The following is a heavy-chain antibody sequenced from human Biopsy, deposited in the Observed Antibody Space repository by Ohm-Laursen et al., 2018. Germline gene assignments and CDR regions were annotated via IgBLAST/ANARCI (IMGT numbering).Heavy chain of an antibody. Sequence: GSLRLSCAASGFAFNLYEMNWVRQAPGKGLEWVSSISASGNHIYYTDSVKGRFTVSRDNAKNSLYLQMNSLRAEDTAVYYCARAYPPPGRRLVVVAGDFDCWGQGTRVTVSS. CDR3: ARAYPPPGRRLVVVAGDFDC. CDR2: ISASGNHI. V-gene: IGHV3-21*01. D-gene: IGHD2-15*01. CDR1: GFAFNLYE. J-gene: IGHJ4*02.